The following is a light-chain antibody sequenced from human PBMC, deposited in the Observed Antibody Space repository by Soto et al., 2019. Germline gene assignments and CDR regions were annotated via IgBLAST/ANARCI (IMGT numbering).Light chain of an antibody. J-gene: IGKJ4*01. CDR1: QDINKW. Sequence: DIQMTQSPSSVSAPVGDRVTISCRASQDINKWLAWYQQKPGKAPKLLISAASTLQSGVPSRFSGSGSGTEFTLTIQSLQPDDIAVYYCQQYNDWPPLTFGGGTKVAIK. CDR3: QQYNDWPPLT. CDR2: AAS. V-gene: IGKV1-12*01.